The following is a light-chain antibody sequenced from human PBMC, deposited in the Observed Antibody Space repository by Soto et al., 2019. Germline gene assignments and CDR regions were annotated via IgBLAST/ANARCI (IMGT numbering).Light chain of an antibody. V-gene: IGKV3-15*01. CDR1: QSVSNY. J-gene: IGKJ5*01. CDR3: QQYNNWPPIT. Sequence: EIGLTHSPATLSFSPWERSTLSCMSSQSVSNYLSWYQQKPGQAPRLLIYGASTRATGIPARFSGSGSGTEFTLTISSLQSEDFAVYYCQQYNNWPPITFGQGTRLEIK. CDR2: GAS.